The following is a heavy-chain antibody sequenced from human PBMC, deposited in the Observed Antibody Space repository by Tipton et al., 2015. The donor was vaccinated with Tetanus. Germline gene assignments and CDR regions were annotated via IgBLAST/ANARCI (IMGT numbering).Heavy chain of an antibody. Sequence: GSLRLSCAASGFTFSTYDMSWVRQAPGKGLEWVANIKQDGRERYYVDSVKGRFTISRDNAKNSLFLQMTSLRAEDTAMYYCRAGPWLGGPGTLVTVSS. D-gene: IGHD5-18*01. CDR2: IKQDGRER. J-gene: IGHJ4*02. CDR1: GFTFSTYD. CDR3: RAGPWL. V-gene: IGHV3-7*03.